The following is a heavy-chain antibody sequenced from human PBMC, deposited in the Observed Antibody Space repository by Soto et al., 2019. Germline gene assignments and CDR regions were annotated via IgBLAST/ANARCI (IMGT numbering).Heavy chain of an antibody. CDR3: ANAIAAAGMGYFQH. J-gene: IGHJ1*01. D-gene: IGHD6-13*01. CDR1: GGTFSSYA. Sequence: SSVKVSCKAPGGTFSSYAISWVRQAPGQRRELMGGNIPIFGTANYAQKYQGRVKITADESTSTAYTELSSLRSEDTAVYYCANAIAAAGMGYFQHWGQGTLVSVSS. V-gene: IGHV1-69*13. CDR2: NIPIFGTA.